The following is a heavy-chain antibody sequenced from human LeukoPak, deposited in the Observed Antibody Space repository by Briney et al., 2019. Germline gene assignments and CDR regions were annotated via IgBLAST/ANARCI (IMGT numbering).Heavy chain of an antibody. CDR1: GFTFSSYA. V-gene: IGHV3-30*01. Sequence: GRSLRLSCAASGFTFSSYAMHWVRQAPGKGLEWVAVISYVGSNKYYADSVKGRFTISRDNSKNTLYLQMNSLRAEDTAVYYCARVHSPALTYYYYYMDVWGKGTTVTVSS. D-gene: IGHD3-9*01. CDR3: ARVHSPALTYYYYYMDV. J-gene: IGHJ6*03. CDR2: ISYVGSNK.